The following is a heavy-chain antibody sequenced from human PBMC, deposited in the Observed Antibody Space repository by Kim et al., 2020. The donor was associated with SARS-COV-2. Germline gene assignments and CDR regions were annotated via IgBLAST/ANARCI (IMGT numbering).Heavy chain of an antibody. J-gene: IGHJ4*02. Sequence: EKQYAGSVKGRFTISRENAKNSLDLQMTGLRNGDSAVYYCAREKAAADYWGQGTLVTVSS. D-gene: IGHD6-13*01. CDR2: EK. CDR3: AREKAAADY. V-gene: IGHV3-7*03.